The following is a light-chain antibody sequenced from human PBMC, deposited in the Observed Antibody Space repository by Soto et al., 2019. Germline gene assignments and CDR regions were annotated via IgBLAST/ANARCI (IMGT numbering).Light chain of an antibody. J-gene: IGKJ4*01. CDR1: QTISSW. CDR2: VAS. CDR3: QQSSSTPQT. V-gene: IGKV1-39*01. Sequence: DIQMTQSPSTLSGSVGDRVTITCRASQTISSWLAWYQQKQGKAPKLLINVASTLQSGVPSRFSGSGSGTDFTLAIGSLQPEDFATYYCQQSSSTPQTFGGGTKV.